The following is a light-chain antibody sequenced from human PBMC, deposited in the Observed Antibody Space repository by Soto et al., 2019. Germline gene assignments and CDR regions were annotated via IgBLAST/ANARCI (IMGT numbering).Light chain of an antibody. V-gene: IGKV1-39*01. CDR1: QSISSF. Sequence: DIQMTQSPSSLSASVGDRVTITCRASQSISSFLNWYQQKPGKAPKFLIYAASSLQSGVPSRFSGSGSGTDFTLTISSLQPEDFATYYCQQRYSTPLTFGPGTKVDIK. CDR3: QQRYSTPLT. CDR2: AAS. J-gene: IGKJ3*01.